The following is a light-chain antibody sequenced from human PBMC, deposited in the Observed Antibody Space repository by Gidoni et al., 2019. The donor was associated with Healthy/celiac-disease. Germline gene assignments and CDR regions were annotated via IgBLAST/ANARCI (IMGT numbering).Light chain of an antibody. CDR3: QQSYSTS. Sequence: DIELTQSPSSLSASVGDRVPITCRASQSISSYLNWYQQKPWKAPKLLIYAASSLQSGVPSRYSGSGAGTDFTLTISSLQPEDFATYYCQQSYSTSFGPGTKVDIK. CDR1: QSISSY. J-gene: IGKJ3*01. CDR2: AAS. V-gene: IGKV1-39*01.